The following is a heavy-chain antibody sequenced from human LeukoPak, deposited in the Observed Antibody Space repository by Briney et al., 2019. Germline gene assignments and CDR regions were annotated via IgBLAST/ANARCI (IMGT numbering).Heavy chain of an antibody. CDR1: GFTFSSYA. CDR2: ISYDGSNK. D-gene: IGHD6-13*01. CDR3: AKEVVGSSWYGDYNWFDP. J-gene: IGHJ5*02. V-gene: IGHV3-30*04. Sequence: GGSLRLSCAASGFTFSSYALHWVRQAPGKGLEWVAVISYDGSNKYYADSVKGRFTISRDNSKNTLYLQMNRLRAEDTAVYYCAKEVVGSSWYGDYNWFDPWGQGTLVTVSS.